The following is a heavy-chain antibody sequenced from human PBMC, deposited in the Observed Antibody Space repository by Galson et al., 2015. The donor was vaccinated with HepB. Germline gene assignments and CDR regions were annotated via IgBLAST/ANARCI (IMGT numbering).Heavy chain of an antibody. J-gene: IGHJ6*02. D-gene: IGHD6-13*01. CDR3: AKASYSSPKYGMDV. CDR1: GFTFSSYG. V-gene: IGHV3-30*18. CDR2: ISYDGSNK. Sequence: SLRLSCAASGFTFSSYGMHWVRQAPGKGLEWVAVISYDGSNKYYADSVKGRFTISRDNSKNTLYLQMNSLRAEDTAVYYCAKASYSSPKYGMDVWGQGTTVTVSS.